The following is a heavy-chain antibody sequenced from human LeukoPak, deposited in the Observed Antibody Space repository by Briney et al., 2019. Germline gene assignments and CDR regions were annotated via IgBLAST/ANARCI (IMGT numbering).Heavy chain of an antibody. CDR1: GGSISSYY. Sequence: SETLSLTCTVSGGSISSYYWSWIRQPPGKGLEWIGYIYYSGSTNYNPSLKSRVTISVDTSKNQFSLKLSSVTAADTAVYYCARGRYYGSGSYYSFYYYYGMDVWGQGTTVTVSS. J-gene: IGHJ6*02. V-gene: IGHV4-59*01. CDR3: ARGRYYGSGSYYSFYYYYGMDV. CDR2: IYYSGST. D-gene: IGHD3-10*01.